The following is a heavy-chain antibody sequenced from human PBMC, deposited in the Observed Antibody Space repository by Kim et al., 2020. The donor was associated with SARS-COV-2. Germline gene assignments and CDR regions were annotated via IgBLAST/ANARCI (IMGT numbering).Heavy chain of an antibody. J-gene: IGHJ6*02. D-gene: IGHD3-22*01. CDR3: ASAYYYDSSGYSDYYYGMDV. V-gene: IGHV5-51*01. CDR2: IYPGDSDT. Sequence: GESLKISCKGSGYSFTSYWIGWVRQMPGKGLEWMGIIYPGDSDTRYSPSFQGQVTISADKSISTAYLQWSSLKASDTAMYYCASAYYYDSSGYSDYYYGMDVWGQGTTVTVSS. CDR1: GYSFTSYW.